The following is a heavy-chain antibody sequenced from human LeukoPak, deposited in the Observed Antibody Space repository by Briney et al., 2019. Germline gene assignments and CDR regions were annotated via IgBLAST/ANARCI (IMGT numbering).Heavy chain of an antibody. Sequence: PGGSLRLSCAASGFTFSSYSMNWVRQAPGKGLEWVSSISSSSSYIYYADSVKGRFTISRDNAKNSLYLQVNSLRAEDTAVYYCARDTNVDSFFDYWGQGTLVTVSS. CDR2: ISSSSSYI. CDR1: GFTFSSYS. CDR3: ARDTNVDSFFDY. V-gene: IGHV3-21*01. D-gene: IGHD4-17*01. J-gene: IGHJ4*02.